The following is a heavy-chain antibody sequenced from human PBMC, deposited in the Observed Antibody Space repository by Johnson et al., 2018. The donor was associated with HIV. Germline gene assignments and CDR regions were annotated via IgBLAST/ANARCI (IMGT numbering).Heavy chain of an antibody. CDR1: GFTFDDYA. V-gene: IGHV3-9*01. CDR3: ARDRGAARDAFDI. CDR2: ISWNSGSV. Sequence: VQLVESGGGLVQPGRSLRLSCAASGFTFDDYAMHWVRQAPGKGLEWVSGISWNSGSVDYADSVKGRFTISRDNAKNSLYLQMNSLRAEDTAVYYCARDRGAARDAFDIWGQGTMVTVSS. J-gene: IGHJ3*02. D-gene: IGHD6-6*01.